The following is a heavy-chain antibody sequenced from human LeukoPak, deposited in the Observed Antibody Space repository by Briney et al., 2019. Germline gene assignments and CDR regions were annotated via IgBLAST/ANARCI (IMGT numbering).Heavy chain of an antibody. D-gene: IGHD5-24*01. V-gene: IGHV4-31*03. CDR3: ARDEMATTRFDY. J-gene: IGHJ4*02. CDR2: IYYSGST. Sequence: KSSETLSLTCTVSGGSISSGGYSWSWIRQHPGKGLEWIGYIYYSGSTYYNPSLKSRVTISVDTSKNQFSLKLSSVTAADTAVYYCARDEMATTRFDYWGQGTLVTVSS. CDR1: GGSISSGGYS.